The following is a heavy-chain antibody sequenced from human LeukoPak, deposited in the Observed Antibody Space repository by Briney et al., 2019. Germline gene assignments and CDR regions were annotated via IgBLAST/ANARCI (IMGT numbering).Heavy chain of an antibody. V-gene: IGHV3-48*03. CDR1: GFTFSTFE. CDR3: ARDISGSYSY. J-gene: IGHJ4*02. CDR2: ISNTGSMI. D-gene: IGHD1-26*01. Sequence: GGSLRLSCAASGFTFSTFEMNWVRQAPGKGLEWVAYISNTGSMIYYADSVKGRFTISRDNAKNSLYLQMNSLRAEDTAVYYCARDISGSYSYWGQGTLVTVSS.